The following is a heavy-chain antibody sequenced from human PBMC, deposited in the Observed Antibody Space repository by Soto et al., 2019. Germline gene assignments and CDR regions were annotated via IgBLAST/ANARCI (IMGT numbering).Heavy chain of an antibody. D-gene: IGHD1-26*01. Sequence: QVQLVESGGGVVQPGRSLRLSCAASGFTFSSYAMHWVRQAPGKGLEWVAVISYDGSNKYYADSVKGRFTISRDNSENTLYLQMNSLRAEDTAVYYCARYYTSPDYWGQGTLVTVSS. V-gene: IGHV3-30-3*01. CDR1: GFTFSSYA. J-gene: IGHJ4*02. CDR2: ISYDGSNK. CDR3: ARYYTSPDY.